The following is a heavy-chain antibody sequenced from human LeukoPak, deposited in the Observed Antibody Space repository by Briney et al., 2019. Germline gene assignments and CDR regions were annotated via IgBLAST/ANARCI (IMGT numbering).Heavy chain of an antibody. CDR1: GGSISSYY. Sequence: ASETLSLTCTVSGGSISSYYWSWIRQPPGKGLEWIGYIYYSGSTNYNPSLKSRVTISVDTSKNQFSLKLSSVTAADTAVYYCAASITMVRGVTRTLDYWGQGTLVTVSS. V-gene: IGHV4-59*08. D-gene: IGHD3-10*01. CDR3: AASITMVRGVTRTLDY. J-gene: IGHJ4*02. CDR2: IYYSGST.